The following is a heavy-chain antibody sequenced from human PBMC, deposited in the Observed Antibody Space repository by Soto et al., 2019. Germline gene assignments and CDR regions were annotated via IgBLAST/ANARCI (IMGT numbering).Heavy chain of an antibody. CDR3: ARAGLRVGGAIDY. CDR1: SGSISSSNW. CDR2: IYHSGST. Sequence: QVQLQESGPGLVKPSGTLSLTCAVSSGSISSSNWWSWVRQPPGKGLEWIGEIYHSGSTNYNPSLTSRVTISVDKSRNQCSLKLSSVTAADTAVYYCARAGLRVGGAIDYWGQGTLVTVSS. D-gene: IGHD3-16*01. V-gene: IGHV4-4*02. J-gene: IGHJ4*02.